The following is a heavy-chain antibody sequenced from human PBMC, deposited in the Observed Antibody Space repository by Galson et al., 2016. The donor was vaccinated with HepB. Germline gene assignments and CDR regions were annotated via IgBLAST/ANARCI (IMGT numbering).Heavy chain of an antibody. Sequence: SLRLSCAASGFTFSNYGMHWVRQAPGEGLEWVAIIWSDGTDKYNADSVKGRFTISRDNSKNTLYLQMNNLRAEDTAVYYCARTYSNSWYVFDYWGQGTLVTVSS. D-gene: IGHD6-13*01. J-gene: IGHJ4*02. CDR2: IWSDGTDK. CDR3: ARTYSNSWYVFDY. CDR1: GFTFSNYG. V-gene: IGHV3-33*01.